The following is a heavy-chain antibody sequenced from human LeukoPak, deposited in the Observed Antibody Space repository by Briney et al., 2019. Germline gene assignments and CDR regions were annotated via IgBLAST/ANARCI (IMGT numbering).Heavy chain of an antibody. CDR1: GFTFTDYY. CDR3: ARDIGFTVVRGAMLYYYAMDV. CDR2: ISPNSGTK. V-gene: IGHV3-11*01. Sequence: GGSLRLSCTASGFTFTDYYMNWIRQAPGKGLEWISYISPNSGTKYYADSVKGRFTISRDNAKNSLYLQMNSLRAEDTAVYYCARDIGFTVVRGAMLYYYAMDVWGQGTTVTISS. J-gene: IGHJ6*02. D-gene: IGHD3-10*01.